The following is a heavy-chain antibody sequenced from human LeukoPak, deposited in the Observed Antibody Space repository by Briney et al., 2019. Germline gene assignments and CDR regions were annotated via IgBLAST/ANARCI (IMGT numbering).Heavy chain of an antibody. D-gene: IGHD6-13*01. V-gene: IGHV1-24*01. CDR1: GYTLTELS. J-gene: IGHJ6*03. CDR3: ATGVPADPYYYYYMDV. Sequence: HGASVTVSCKVSGYTLTELSMHWVRQAPGKGLEWMGGFDPEDGETIYAQKFQGRVTMTEDTSTDTAYMELSSLRSEDTAVYYCATGVPADPYYYYYMDVWGKGTTVTVSS. CDR2: FDPEDGET.